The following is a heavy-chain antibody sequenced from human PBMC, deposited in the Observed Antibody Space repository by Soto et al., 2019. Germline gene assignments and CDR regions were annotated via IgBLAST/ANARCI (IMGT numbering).Heavy chain of an antibody. J-gene: IGHJ3*01. CDR3: ARDRSGPGNWNYDAFDL. V-gene: IGHV1-69*01. CDR1: GGTFSSLG. D-gene: IGHD1-7*01. CDR2: FIPMFGTA. Sequence: QVQLVQSGAEVKKPGSSLKVSCRASGGTFSSLGISWVRQGPRQGLEWLGGFIPMFGTANYPLKFQGRVTLSANDSTSTAHMELSRLTSEDTAMYLCARDRSGPGNWNYDAFDLWGQGTMVTVSS.